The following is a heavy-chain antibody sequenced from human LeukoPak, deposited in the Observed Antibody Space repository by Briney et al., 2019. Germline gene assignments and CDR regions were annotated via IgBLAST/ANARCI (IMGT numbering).Heavy chain of an antibody. Sequence: GTSVKVSCKASGYTFTSYDINWVQQATGQGLKWMGWMNPNSGNTGYAQKFQGRVTMTRNTSISTAYMELSSLRSEDTAVYYCARAPRTYIAAEGFDPWGQGTLVTVSS. CDR3: ARAPRTYIAAEGFDP. D-gene: IGHD6-13*01. J-gene: IGHJ5*02. V-gene: IGHV1-8*01. CDR2: MNPNSGNT. CDR1: GYTFTSYD.